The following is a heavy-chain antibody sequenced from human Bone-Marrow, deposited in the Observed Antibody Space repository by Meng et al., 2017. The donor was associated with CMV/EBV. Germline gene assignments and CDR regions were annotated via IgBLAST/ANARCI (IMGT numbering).Heavy chain of an antibody. CDR2: IYYSGST. CDR1: GGSFSSGGYY. V-gene: IGHV4-31*11. CDR3: ARVSQYQLLFWFDP. Sequence: SETLSLTCAVYGGSFSSGGYYWSWIRQHPGKGLEWIGYIYYSGSTYYNPSLKSRVTISVDTSKNQFSLKLSSVTAADTAVYYCARVSQYQLLFWFDPWGQGTLVTVSS. J-gene: IGHJ5*02. D-gene: IGHD2-2*01.